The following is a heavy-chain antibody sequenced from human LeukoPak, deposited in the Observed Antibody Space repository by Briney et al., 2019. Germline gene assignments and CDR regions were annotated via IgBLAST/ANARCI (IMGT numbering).Heavy chain of an antibody. CDR3: VRGDRREY. CDR2: ISCSSSLI. D-gene: IGHD3-22*01. Sequence: PAGTLTLSCVVSGFSIRLVSLTCVRHPPPRGLEYLASISCSSSLIYYADSVKSRFTISRDNAMNSVYLQMNALRVEGTVVYFCVRGDRREYWGQRGLGTVSS. V-gene: IGHV3-21*06. J-gene: IGHJ4*02. CDR1: GFSIRLVS.